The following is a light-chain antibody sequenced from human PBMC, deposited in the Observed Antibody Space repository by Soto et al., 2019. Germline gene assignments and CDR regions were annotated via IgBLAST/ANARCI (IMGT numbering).Light chain of an antibody. J-gene: IGKJ2*01. V-gene: IGKV3-20*01. Sequence: EIVLTQSPGTLSLSPGERATLSCRASRSFASSYFAWYQQKPGQAPRLLIYAASIRATGIPDRFSGSASGTDFTLTISRLDPEDFAVYYCQQYGSSPPYSFGQGTKLEIK. CDR2: AAS. CDR3: QQYGSSPPYS. CDR1: RSFASSY.